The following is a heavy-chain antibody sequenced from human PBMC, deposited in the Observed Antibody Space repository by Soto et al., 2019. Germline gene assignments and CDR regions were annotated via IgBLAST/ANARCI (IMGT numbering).Heavy chain of an antibody. CDR2: MNSDGSTT. CDR1: GFTFANHW. Sequence: GGSLRLSCAVSGFTFANHWMHWVRQAPGKGLEWVSRMNSDGSTTDYADSVKGRFTVPRDNAKNTLYLQMNSLRAEDTAVYYCATAEVDYWGPGTLVTVSS. CDR3: ATAEVDY. V-gene: IGHV3-74*01. J-gene: IGHJ4*02.